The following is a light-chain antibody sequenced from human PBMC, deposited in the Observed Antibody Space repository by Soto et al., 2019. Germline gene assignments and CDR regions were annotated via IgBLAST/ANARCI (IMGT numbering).Light chain of an antibody. CDR1: SSDVGGYNY. V-gene: IGLV2-14*01. CDR3: SSYTSSSTLV. CDR2: DVS. Sequence: QSALTQPASGSGSTGQSITISCTGTSSDVGGYNYVSWYQQHPGKAPKLMIYDVSNRPSGVSNRFSGSKSGNTASLTISGLQAEDEADYYCSSYTSSSTLVFGTGTKVTVL. J-gene: IGLJ1*01.